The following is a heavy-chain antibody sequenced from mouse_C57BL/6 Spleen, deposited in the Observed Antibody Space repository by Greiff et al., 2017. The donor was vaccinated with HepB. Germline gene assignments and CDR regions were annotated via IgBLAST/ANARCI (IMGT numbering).Heavy chain of an antibody. V-gene: IGHV14-1*01. CDR1: GFNIKDYY. Sequence: VQLKQSGAELVRPGASVKLSCTASGFNIKDYYMHWVKQRPEQGLEWIGRIDPEDGDTEYAPKFQGKATMTADTSSNTAYLQLSSLTSEDTAVYYCTRGYEGYYFDYWGQGTTLTVSS. D-gene: IGHD2-2*01. CDR3: TRGYEGYYFDY. J-gene: IGHJ2*01. CDR2: IDPEDGDT.